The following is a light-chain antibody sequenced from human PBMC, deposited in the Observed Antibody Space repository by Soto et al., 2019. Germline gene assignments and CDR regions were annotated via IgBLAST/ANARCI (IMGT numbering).Light chain of an antibody. Sequence: QSVLTQPPSASGSPGQSVTISCTGTSSDIGAYNYVSWYQQHPGKVPKLIIHEVTQRPSGVPDRFSASKSGNTASLTVSGLQAEDEADYYCISHGGADTFYVFGTGLNVTVL. CDR2: EVT. J-gene: IGLJ1*01. V-gene: IGLV2-8*01. CDR1: SSDIGAYNY. CDR3: ISHGGADTFYV.